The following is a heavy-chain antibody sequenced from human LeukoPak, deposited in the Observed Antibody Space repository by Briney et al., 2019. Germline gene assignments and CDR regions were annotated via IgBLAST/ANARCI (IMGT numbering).Heavy chain of an antibody. V-gene: IGHV3-7*03. J-gene: IGHJ5*02. Sequence: GGSLRLSCEASGFTFSSYWMSWVRQAPGKGLEWVANIKTDGSEKYYVDSVKGRFTISRDNAKNSLYLQMNSLRAEDTAVYYCAKDVRYCSGGSCYKWDWFDPWGQGTLVTVSS. CDR1: GFTFSSYW. CDR2: IKTDGSEK. D-gene: IGHD2-15*01. CDR3: AKDVRYCSGGSCYKWDWFDP.